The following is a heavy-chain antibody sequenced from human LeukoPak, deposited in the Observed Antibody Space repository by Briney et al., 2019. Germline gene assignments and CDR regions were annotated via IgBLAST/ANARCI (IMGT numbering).Heavy chain of an antibody. Sequence: GGSLRLSCAASGFTFGSYWMTWVRQAPGKGLEWVANIKEDGSQKYYVDSVQGRFSIYRDNAKNSLYLQMNSLRAEDTAVYYCVRDSGSFLFDYWGQGSLVNVSS. J-gene: IGHJ4*02. CDR3: VRDSGSFLFDY. CDR1: GFTFGSYW. CDR2: IKEDGSQK. V-gene: IGHV3-7*03. D-gene: IGHD3-22*01.